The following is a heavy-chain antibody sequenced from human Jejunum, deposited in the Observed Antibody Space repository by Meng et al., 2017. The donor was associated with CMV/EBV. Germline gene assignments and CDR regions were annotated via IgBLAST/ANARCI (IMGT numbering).Heavy chain of an antibody. Sequence: EVQLVESGGGLVQPGGSLRLSCAASGFTFNDMSWVRQAPGKGLEWVSAISATGRSTYYADSVKGRFTISRDNSKNTLFPQVSSLRAEDTAIYYCAKDDRGVQSNWGQGTLVTVSS. CDR1: GFTFND. D-gene: IGHD3-22*01. CDR3: AKDDRGVQSN. J-gene: IGHJ4*02. V-gene: IGHV3-23*04. CDR2: ISATGRST.